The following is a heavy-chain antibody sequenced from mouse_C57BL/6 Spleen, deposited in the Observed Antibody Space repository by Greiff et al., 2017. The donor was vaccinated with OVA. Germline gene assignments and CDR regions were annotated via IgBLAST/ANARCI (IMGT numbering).Heavy chain of an antibody. CDR3: ARDGGSSYYAMDY. V-gene: IGHV3-6*01. CDR1: GYSITSGYY. Sequence: ESGPGLVKPSQSLSLTCSVTGYSITSGYYWNWIRQFPGNKLEWMGYISYDGSNNYNPSLKNRISITRDTSKNQFVLKLNSVTTEDTATYYCARDGGSSYYAMDYWGQGTSVTVSS. J-gene: IGHJ4*01. CDR2: ISYDGSN. D-gene: IGHD1-1*01.